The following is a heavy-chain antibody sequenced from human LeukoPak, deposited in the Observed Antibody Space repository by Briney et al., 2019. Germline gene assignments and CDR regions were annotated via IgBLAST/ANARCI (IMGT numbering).Heavy chain of an antibody. V-gene: IGHV4-34*01. CDR2: INHSGST. J-gene: IGHJ4*02. D-gene: IGHD3-22*01. CDR1: GGSFSGYY. Sequence: SETLSLTCAVYGGSFSGYYWSWIRQPPGKGLEWIGEINHSGSTNYNPSLKSRVTISVDTSKNQFSLKLSSVTAADTAVYYCARLRRGYYDSSGYWGQGTLVTVSS. CDR3: ARLRRGYYDSSGY.